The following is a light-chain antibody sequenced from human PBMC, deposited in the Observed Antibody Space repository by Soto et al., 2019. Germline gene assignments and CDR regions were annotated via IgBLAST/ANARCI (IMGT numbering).Light chain of an antibody. J-gene: IGLJ1*01. CDR3: QSYDSSLSAYV. Sequence: QSVLTQPPSVSGAPGQRGTISCTGRSSNIGAGYDLHWYQQIPGTAPKLLIYGNSNRPSGVPDRFSGSKSGTSASLAITGLQAEDEADYYCQSYDSSLSAYVFGTGTKVTVL. CDR1: SSNIGAGYD. CDR2: GNS. V-gene: IGLV1-40*01.